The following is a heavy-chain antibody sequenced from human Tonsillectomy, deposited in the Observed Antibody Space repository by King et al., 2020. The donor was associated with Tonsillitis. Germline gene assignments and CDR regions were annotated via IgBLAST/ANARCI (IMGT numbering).Heavy chain of an antibody. Sequence: VQLQESGPGLLKPSETLSLTCTVSGGSISSNYWSWIRQPPGKGLEWIGYVYNSGSTHYNPSLKSRVNITVDTSKNQFSLKLSSVTAADTAVYYCAKITPGYRSGGSCQSSSYYDDWGQGTLVTVSS. CDR2: VYNSGST. CDR3: AKITPGYRSGGSCQSSSYYDD. J-gene: IGHJ4*02. V-gene: IGHV4-59*01. CDR1: GGSISSNY. D-gene: IGHD2-15*01.